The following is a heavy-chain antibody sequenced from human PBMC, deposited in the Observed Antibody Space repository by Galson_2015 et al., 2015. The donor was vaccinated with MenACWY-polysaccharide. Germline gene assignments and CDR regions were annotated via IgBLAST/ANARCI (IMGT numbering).Heavy chain of an antibody. CDR3: AKGAVDTPMTFLFDF. J-gene: IGHJ4*02. V-gene: IGHV3-30*18. CDR2: ISDDGTYK. D-gene: IGHD5-18*01. Sequence: SLRLSCAAFGFTFSSYGMHWVRQAPGKGLDWVAVISDDGTYKYYADSVRGRFTISRDNSKNTLFLQMNSLRAEDTAVYYCAKGAVDTPMTFLFDFWGQGTLVTVSS. CDR1: GFTFSSYG.